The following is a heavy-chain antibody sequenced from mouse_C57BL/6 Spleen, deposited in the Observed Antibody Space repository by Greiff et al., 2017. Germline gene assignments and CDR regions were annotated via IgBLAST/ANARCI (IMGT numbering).Heavy chain of an antibody. CDR3: TRIYGSSPHWYFDV. D-gene: IGHD1-1*01. J-gene: IGHJ1*03. V-gene: IGHV5-9-1*02. CDR2: ISSGGDYI. CDR1: GFTFSSYA. Sequence: DVQLQESGEGLVKPGGSLKLSCAASGFTFSSYAMSWVRQTPEKRLEWVAYISSGGDYIYYADTVKGRFTISRDNARNTLYLQMSSLTSEDTAMYYCTRIYGSSPHWYFDVWGTGTTVTVSS.